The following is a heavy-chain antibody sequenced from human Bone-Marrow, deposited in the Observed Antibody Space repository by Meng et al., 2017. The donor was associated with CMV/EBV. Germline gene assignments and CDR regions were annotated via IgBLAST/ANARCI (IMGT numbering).Heavy chain of an antibody. Sequence: ESLKISCAASGFTFSSYWMHWIRQPPGKGLEWIGYIYYSGSTNYNPSLKSRVTISVDTSKNQFSLKLSSVTAADTAVYYCARVPIVVVPAAQSRNYYYYYGMDVWGQGTTVTVSS. CDR1: GFTFSSYW. J-gene: IGHJ6*02. D-gene: IGHD2-2*01. CDR3: ARVPIVVVPAAQSRNYYYYYGMDV. V-gene: IGHV4-59*01. CDR2: IYYSGST.